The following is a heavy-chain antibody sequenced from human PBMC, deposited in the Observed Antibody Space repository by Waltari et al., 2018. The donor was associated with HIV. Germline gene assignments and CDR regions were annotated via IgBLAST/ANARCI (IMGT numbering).Heavy chain of an antibody. CDR3: ARGTEDTAMVTGAFDI. J-gene: IGHJ3*02. CDR2: IYYSGST. D-gene: IGHD5-18*01. Sequence: QVQLQESGPGLVKPSETLSLTCTVSGGSISSYYWSWIRQPPGKGLEWIGYIYYSGSTNYNPSLKSRVTISVDTSKNQFSLKLSSVTAADTAVYYCARGTEDTAMVTGAFDIWGQGTMVTVSS. V-gene: IGHV4-59*01. CDR1: GGSISSYY.